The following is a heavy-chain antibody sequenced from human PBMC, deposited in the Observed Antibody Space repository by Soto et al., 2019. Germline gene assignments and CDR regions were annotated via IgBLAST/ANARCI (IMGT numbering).Heavy chain of an antibody. Sequence: ASVKVSCKASGYTFTSYGISWVRQAPGQGXEWMGWISAYNGNTNYAQKLQGRVTMTTDTSTSTAYMELRSLRSDDTAVYYCARGGFDYYGSGSYYSNWFDPWGQGTLVTVYS. CDR3: ARGGFDYYGSGSYYSNWFDP. CDR2: ISAYNGNT. J-gene: IGHJ5*02. D-gene: IGHD3-10*01. V-gene: IGHV1-18*01. CDR1: GYTFTSYG.